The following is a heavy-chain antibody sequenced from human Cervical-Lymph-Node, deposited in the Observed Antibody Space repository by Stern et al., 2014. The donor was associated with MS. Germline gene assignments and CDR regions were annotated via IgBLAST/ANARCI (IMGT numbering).Heavy chain of an antibody. CDR3: VRETFRGTFFDS. CDR1: GFIFSRHW. CDR2: MYNDESSI. Sequence: VQLMQSGGGLVQPGGSLRLSCAASGFIFSRHWMHWVRQAPGKGLVWVSRMYNDESSISYGDPVKGRFTISRDNAKNTLFLQMHSLRAEDTAVYFCVRETFRGTFFDSWGQGTLVTVSS. D-gene: IGHD3-22*01. V-gene: IGHV3-74*01. J-gene: IGHJ4*02.